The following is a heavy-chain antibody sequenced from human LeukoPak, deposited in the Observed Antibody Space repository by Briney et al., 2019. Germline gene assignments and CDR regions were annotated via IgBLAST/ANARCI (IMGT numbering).Heavy chain of an antibody. CDR3: ARGATVTSKFDY. D-gene: IGHD4-17*01. Sequence: ASVKVSCKASGYIFTSYGISWVRQAPGQGLEWMGWISGYNGNTNYAQKLQGKVTMTTDTSTTTVYMELRSLRSDDTAVYYCARGATVTSKFDYWGQGTLVTVPS. CDR2: ISGYNGNT. CDR1: GYIFTSYG. V-gene: IGHV1-18*01. J-gene: IGHJ4*02.